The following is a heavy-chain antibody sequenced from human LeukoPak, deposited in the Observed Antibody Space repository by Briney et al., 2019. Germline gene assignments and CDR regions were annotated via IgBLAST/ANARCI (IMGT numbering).Heavy chain of an antibody. D-gene: IGHD2-15*01. CDR2: ISSRSTTI. CDR3: GKGSLAVPATPLDF. CDR1: GFSFSATW. J-gene: IGHJ4*02. V-gene: IGHV3-48*04. Sequence: GGSLRLSCAASGFSFSATWMTWVRQAPGKGLEWISYISSRSTTIYYADSVKGRFTISRDNGKNTVYLQMNNLRVDDTAVFYCGKGSLAVPATPLDFWGQGTLVTVSS.